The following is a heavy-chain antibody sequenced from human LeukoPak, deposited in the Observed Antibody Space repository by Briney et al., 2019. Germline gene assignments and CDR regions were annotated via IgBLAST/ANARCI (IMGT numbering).Heavy chain of an antibody. Sequence: GGSLRLSCAASGFTFGTYGMHWVRQAPGKGLEWAAVIWYDGSNKYYADSVKGRFTISRDNAKNTLYLQMNSLRAEDTAVYYCARWGFYGSGSYYSWGQGTLVTVSS. CDR2: IWYDGSNK. V-gene: IGHV3-33*01. CDR3: ARWGFYGSGSYYS. D-gene: IGHD3-10*01. J-gene: IGHJ5*02. CDR1: GFTFGTYG.